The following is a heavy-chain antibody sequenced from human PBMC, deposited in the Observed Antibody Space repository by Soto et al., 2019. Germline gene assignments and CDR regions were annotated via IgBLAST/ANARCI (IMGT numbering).Heavy chain of an antibody. CDR3: SRLVVVAPVANA. Sequence: SETLSLTSSVSGGSISYTSYYWGWIRQPPGKGLEWVGGIFYTGPTYYSPSLKDRVTISVDTSKNSFSLNLTSVTAADTAVYFCSRLVVVAPVANAWGQGTLVTVSS. V-gene: IGHV4-39*02. J-gene: IGHJ5*02. CDR1: GGSISYTSYY. CDR2: IFYTGPT. D-gene: IGHD2-2*01.